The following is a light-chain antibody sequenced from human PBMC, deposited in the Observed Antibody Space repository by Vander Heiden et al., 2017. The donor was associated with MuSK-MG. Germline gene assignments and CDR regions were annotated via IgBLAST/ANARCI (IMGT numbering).Light chain of an antibody. CDR2: KDS. J-gene: IGLJ2*01. Sequence: SYELTPPPSVSVSPGQTASITCSGDEWGDKYVCWVQQKPGQFLVLVIYKDSKRPAGIPERFSGSNSATTATLTISGTQAVDEDYYYCQEWDSSTGVFGGGTKLTVL. CDR3: QEWDSSTGV. V-gene: IGLV3-1*01. CDR1: EWGDKY.